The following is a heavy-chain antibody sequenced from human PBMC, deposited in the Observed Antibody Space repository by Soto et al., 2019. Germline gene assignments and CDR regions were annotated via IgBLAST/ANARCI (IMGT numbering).Heavy chain of an antibody. D-gene: IGHD6-6*01. CDR3: ARVRGESEQLANYGMDA. CDR1: GYTFANYG. J-gene: IGHJ6*02. Sequence: QVQLVQSGGEVKMPGASVKVSSKASGYTFANYGISWVRQAPGQGLEWMGWISAYNGNRKYAQKLQDRVTMTTDTSTNTAYMELRSLRSDDTAMYYCARVRGESEQLANYGMDAWGQGTTVTVFS. V-gene: IGHV1-18*01. CDR2: ISAYNGNR.